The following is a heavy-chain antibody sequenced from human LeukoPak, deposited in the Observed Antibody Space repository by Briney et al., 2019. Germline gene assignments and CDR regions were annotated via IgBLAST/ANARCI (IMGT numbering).Heavy chain of an antibody. CDR2: ISYDGSNK. V-gene: IGHV3-30*18. Sequence: GGSLRLSCAASGFTFSSYGMHWVRQAPGKGLEWVAVISYDGSNKYYADSVKGRFTISRDNSKNTLYLQMKSLRAEDTAVYYCAKDLGDGYNWGGFDYWGQEPWSPSPQ. CDR3: AKDLGDGYNWGGFDY. J-gene: IGHJ4*01. CDR1: GFTFSSYG. D-gene: IGHD5-24*01.